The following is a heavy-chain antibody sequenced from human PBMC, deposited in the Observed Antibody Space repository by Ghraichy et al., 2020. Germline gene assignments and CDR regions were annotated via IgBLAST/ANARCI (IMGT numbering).Heavy chain of an antibody. Sequence: GGSLRLSCAASGFTFISYTMSGGRQSPGKGLAWGSSITTSSSYIYYADSVKGRFTVSRDNANNSLYLQMSSLRAEDTAVYYCARSAPTISVRGLAVDYWGQGTLVTVSS. V-gene: IGHV3-21*01. CDR2: ITTSSSYI. CDR3: ARSAPTISVRGLAVDY. D-gene: IGHD3-10*01. CDR1: GFTFISYT. J-gene: IGHJ4*02.